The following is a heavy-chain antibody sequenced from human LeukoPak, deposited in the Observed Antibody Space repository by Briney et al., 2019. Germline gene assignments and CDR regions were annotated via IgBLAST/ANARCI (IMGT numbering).Heavy chain of an antibody. V-gene: IGHV1-18*01. J-gene: IGHJ6*03. CDR2: ISAYNGNT. D-gene: IGHD3-3*01. CDR1: GHTFTSYG. CDR3: ASTYYDFWSGSRGVNYYYYYMDV. Sequence: ASVKVSCKASGHTFTSYGISWVRQAPGQGLEWMGWISAYNGNTNYAQKLQGRVTMTTDTSTSTAYMELRSLRSDDTAVYYCASTYYDFWSGSRGVNYYYYYMDVWGKGTTVTVSS.